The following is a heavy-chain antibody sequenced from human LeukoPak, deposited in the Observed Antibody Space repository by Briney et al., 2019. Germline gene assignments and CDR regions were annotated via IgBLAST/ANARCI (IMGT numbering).Heavy chain of an antibody. CDR2: IYHSGST. J-gene: IGHJ5*02. CDR3: ARRPIVGSTGFYFDP. D-gene: IGHD1-26*01. V-gene: IGHV4-38-2*02. Sequence: SETLSLTCTVSGYSISSGYYWGWIRQPPGKGLEWIGSIYHSGSTYYNPSLKSRVTISVDTSKNQFSLKLASLTAADTAVYYCARRPIVGSTGFYFDPWGPGTLVTVSS. CDR1: GYSISSGYY.